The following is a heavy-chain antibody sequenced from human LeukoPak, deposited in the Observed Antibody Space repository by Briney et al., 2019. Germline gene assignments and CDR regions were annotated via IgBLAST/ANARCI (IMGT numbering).Heavy chain of an antibody. D-gene: IGHD3-9*01. CDR2: ISGSGGST. Sequence: RGSLILSCAASGFAFSSYGMSWVRQAPGKGLEWVSIISGSGGSTYYVDSVKGRFTISRTNSKNTLYLQMNSLRADDTAVYYCAKLSYYDILTGRDAFDIWGQGTMVTVSS. V-gene: IGHV3-23*01. CDR3: AKLSYYDILTGRDAFDI. J-gene: IGHJ3*02. CDR1: GFAFSSYG.